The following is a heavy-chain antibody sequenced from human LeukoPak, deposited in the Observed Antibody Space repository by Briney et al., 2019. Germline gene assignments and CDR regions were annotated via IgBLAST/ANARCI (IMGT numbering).Heavy chain of an antibody. CDR1: VYTLTVYY. CDR3: ARDWAERGYSYGYNY. D-gene: IGHD5-18*01. V-gene: IGHV1-2*02. CDR2: INPNSGGT. Sequence: ASVTVSCKASVYTLTVYYMHWVRQAPGQGLEWMGWINPNSGGTNYAQKFQGRVTMTRDTSISTAYMELSRLRSDDTAVYYCARDWAERGYSYGYNYWGQGTLVTVSS. J-gene: IGHJ4*02.